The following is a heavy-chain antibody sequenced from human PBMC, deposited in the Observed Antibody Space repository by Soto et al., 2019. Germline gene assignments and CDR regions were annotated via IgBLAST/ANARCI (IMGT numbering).Heavy chain of an antibody. D-gene: IGHD6-19*01. J-gene: IGHJ4*02. CDR2: ISSSSSTI. CDR1: GFTFSSYS. Sequence: EVQLVESGGGLVQPGGSLRLSCAASGFTFSSYSMNWVRQAPGKGLEWVSYISSSSSTIYYADSVKGRFTISRDNAKNSLYLQMNSLRAEDTAVYYGARESPRYSSGWYGYWGQGTLVTVSS. CDR3: ARESPRYSSGWYGY. V-gene: IGHV3-48*01.